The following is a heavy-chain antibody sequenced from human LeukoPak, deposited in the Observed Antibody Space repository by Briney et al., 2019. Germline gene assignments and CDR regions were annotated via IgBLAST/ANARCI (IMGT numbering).Heavy chain of an antibody. CDR3: AGSRYGYCSSISCYVLSY. V-gene: IGHV3-30*04. J-gene: IGHJ4*02. Sequence: GGSLRLSCAASGFTFSSYAMHWVRQAPGKGLEWVAVISYDGSNKDYADSVQGRVTISRDNSKNTLYLQMNSLRTEDTAMYYCAGSRYGYCSSISCYVLSYWGQGTLVTVSS. CDR2: ISYDGSNK. D-gene: IGHD2-2*01. CDR1: GFTFSSYA.